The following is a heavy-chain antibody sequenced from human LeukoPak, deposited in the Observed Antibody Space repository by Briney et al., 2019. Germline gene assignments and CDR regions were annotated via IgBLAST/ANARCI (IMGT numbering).Heavy chain of an antibody. CDR2: IIPIFGTA. J-gene: IGHJ6*03. V-gene: IGHV1-69*05. Sequence: SVKVSCKASGGTFSSYAISWVRQAPGQGLEWMGRIIPIFGTANYAQQCQGRVTITTDESTSTAYMELSSLRSEDTAVYYCAIAAAQYYYYYYMDVWGKGTTVTVSS. CDR3: AIAAAQYYYYYYMDV. D-gene: IGHD6-13*01. CDR1: GGTFSSYA.